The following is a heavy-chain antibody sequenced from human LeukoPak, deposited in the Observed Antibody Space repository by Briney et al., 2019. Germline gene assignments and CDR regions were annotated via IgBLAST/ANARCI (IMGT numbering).Heavy chain of an antibody. J-gene: IGHJ4*02. V-gene: IGHV3-21*01. CDR1: GFTFSSYS. Sequence: GGSLRLSCAASGFTFSSYSMNRVRQAPGKGLEWVSSISSSSSYIYYADSVKGRFTISRDNAKNSLYLQMNSLRAEDTAVYYCARTRGYSGYDLGYYFDYWGQGTLVTVSS. CDR2: ISSSSSYI. CDR3: ARTRGYSGYDLGYYFDY. D-gene: IGHD5-12*01.